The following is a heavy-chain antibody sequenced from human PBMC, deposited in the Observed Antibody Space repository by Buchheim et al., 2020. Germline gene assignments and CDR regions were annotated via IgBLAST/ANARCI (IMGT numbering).Heavy chain of an antibody. D-gene: IGHD2/OR15-2a*01. V-gene: IGHV3-74*01. CDR2: MNSDGSST. J-gene: IGHJ4*02. CDR3: SRAFIYTLNDGG. Sequence: EVQLVESGGGLVQPGGSLRLSCVASGFTFSNYWMHWVRQAPGKGLVWVSRMNSDGSSTTYADSVRGRFTIPRDKAKSTLYLQMKSLRAEDTAMYYCSRAFIYTLNDGGWSQGTL. CDR1: GFTFSNYW.